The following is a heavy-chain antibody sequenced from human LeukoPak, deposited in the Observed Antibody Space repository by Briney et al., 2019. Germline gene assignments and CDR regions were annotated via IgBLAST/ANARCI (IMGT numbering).Heavy chain of an antibody. V-gene: IGHV3-48*04. D-gene: IGHD6-13*01. J-gene: IGHJ4*02. Sequence: GGSLRLSCAASGFTFSSYSMNWVRQAPGKGLEWVSYISSGSSTIYYADSVKGRFTISRDNAKNSLYLQMNSLRAEDTAVYYCARSYSSSWVDYWGQETLVTVSS. CDR2: ISSGSSTI. CDR1: GFTFSSYS. CDR3: ARSYSSSWVDY.